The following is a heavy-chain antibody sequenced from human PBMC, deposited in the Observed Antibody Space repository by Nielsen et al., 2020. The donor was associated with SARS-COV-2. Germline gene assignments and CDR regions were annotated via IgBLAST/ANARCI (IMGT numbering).Heavy chain of an antibody. CDR3: ARGKVDYDILTGYWGGIADWFDP. D-gene: IGHD3-9*01. CDR1: GFAVSSNY. J-gene: IGHJ5*02. Sequence: GESLKISCAASGFAVSSNYMSWVRQSPVKGLEWVSVIYSGGATHYADSVKGRFTISRDNAKNSLYLQMNSLRAEDTAVYYCARGKVDYDILTGYWGGIADWFDPWGQGTLVTVSS. CDR2: IYSGGAT. V-gene: IGHV3-53*01.